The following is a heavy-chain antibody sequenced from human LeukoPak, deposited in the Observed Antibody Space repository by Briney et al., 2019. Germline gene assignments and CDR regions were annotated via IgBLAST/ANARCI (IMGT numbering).Heavy chain of an antibody. Sequence: PGGSLRLSCGASGFTFSNYWMHWVRQAPGKGLVWVSRINTDGGSTTYADSLKGRFTISRDNAKNTLYLQMNSLRAEDTAMYYCARDFRDYFDYWGQGILVTVSS. CDR3: ARDFRDYFDY. CDR2: INTDGGST. J-gene: IGHJ4*02. CDR1: GFTFSNYW. V-gene: IGHV3-74*01.